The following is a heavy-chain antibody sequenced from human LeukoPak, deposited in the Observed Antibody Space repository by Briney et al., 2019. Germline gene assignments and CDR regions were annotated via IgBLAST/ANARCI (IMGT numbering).Heavy chain of an antibody. CDR3: ARDLSLGRHDDGEPFDS. CDR1: GYTFTNYG. CDR2: ISGYNGNT. D-gene: IGHD4-17*01. J-gene: IGHJ4*02. Sequence: ASVKVSCKTSGYTFTNYGISWVRQAPGQGLEWMGWISGYNGNTNYVQKFRGRITMTTDTSTSTAYLQLRSLSSDDTALYYCARDLSLGRHDDGEPFDSWGQGTLVTFSS. V-gene: IGHV1-18*01.